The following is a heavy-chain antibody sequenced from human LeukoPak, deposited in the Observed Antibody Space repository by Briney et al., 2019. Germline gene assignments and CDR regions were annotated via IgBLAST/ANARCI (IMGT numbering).Heavy chain of an antibody. D-gene: IGHD6-19*01. CDR2: IKHDGSEK. CDR1: GFTFSTYR. J-gene: IGHJ4*02. Sequence: GGSLRLSCAASGFTFSTYRMNWVRQAPRKGLEWVADIKHDGSEKYYVDSVKGRFTISRDNAENSLSLRMNSLRADDTALYYCARGGWFFDSWGQGTLVIVSS. CDR3: ARGGWFFDS. V-gene: IGHV3-7*04.